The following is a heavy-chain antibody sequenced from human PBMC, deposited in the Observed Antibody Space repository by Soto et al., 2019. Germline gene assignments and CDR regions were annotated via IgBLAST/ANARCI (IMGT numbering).Heavy chain of an antibody. J-gene: IGHJ6*03. CDR1: GFTFSNYE. CDR3: ARRGYGSRWPNVYMDV. CDR2: ISNNGAHT. Sequence: EAQLVESGGGLVQPGGSLRLSCAASGFTFSNYEMHWVRQVRGRGLEYVSGISNNGAHTDYAKSVKARFTISRDNSENTLYLQMGSLRAEDMALYYCARRGYGSRWPNVYMDVWGKGTTVTVSS. D-gene: IGHD6-13*01. V-gene: IGHV3-64*01.